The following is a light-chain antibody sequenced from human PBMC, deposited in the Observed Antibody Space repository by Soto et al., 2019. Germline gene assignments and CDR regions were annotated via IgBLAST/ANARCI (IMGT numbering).Light chain of an antibody. CDR2: GAS. J-gene: IGKJ5*01. CDR1: QRISSN. V-gene: IGKV3D-15*01. Sequence: EIVMTQSPDTRSVSPGERATLSCRASQRISSNLAWYQQKPGQAPRLLIYGASTRATGVPARFSGSGSETDFTLTISNLQSEDCAVYYCQHYNNWPPYTFGQGTRLEIK. CDR3: QHYNNWPPYT.